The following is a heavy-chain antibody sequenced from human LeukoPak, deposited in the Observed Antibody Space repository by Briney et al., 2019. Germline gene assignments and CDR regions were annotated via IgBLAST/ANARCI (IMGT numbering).Heavy chain of an antibody. Sequence: GGSLRLSCAASGFTFSSYGMHWVRQAPGKGLEWVAFIRYDGSNKYYADSVKGRFTISRDNSKNTLYLQMNSLRAEDTAVYYCTRRGQEVLPAAYYYYYYMDVWGKGTTVTVSS. CDR3: TRRGQEVLPAAYYYYYYMDV. J-gene: IGHJ6*03. CDR1: GFTFSSYG. V-gene: IGHV3-30*02. D-gene: IGHD2-2*01. CDR2: IRYDGSNK.